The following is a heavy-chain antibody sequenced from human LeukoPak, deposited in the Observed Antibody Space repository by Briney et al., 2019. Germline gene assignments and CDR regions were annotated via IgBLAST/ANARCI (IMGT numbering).Heavy chain of an antibody. CDR2: INHSGST. D-gene: IGHD3-10*01. CDR3: ARSYYYGSGSYGMDV. J-gene: IGHJ6*02. V-gene: IGHV4-34*01. CDR1: GGSFSGYY. Sequence: SETLSLTCAVYGGSFSGYYWSWIRQPPGKGLEWIGEINHSGSTNYNPSLKSRVTMSVDTSKNQFSLKLSSVTAADTAVYYCARSYYYGSGSYGMDVWGQGTTVTVSS.